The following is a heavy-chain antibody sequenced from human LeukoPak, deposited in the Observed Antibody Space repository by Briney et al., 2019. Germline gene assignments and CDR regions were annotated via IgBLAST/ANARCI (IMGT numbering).Heavy chain of an antibody. CDR1: GGSFSGYY. D-gene: IGHD3-22*01. CDR3: ARGYYYDSSGYYYNFDY. CDR2: INHSGST. V-gene: IGHV4-34*01. J-gene: IGHJ4*02. Sequence: PSETLSLTCAVYGGSFSGYYWSWIRQPPGKGLEWIGEINHSGSTNYNPSLKSRVTISVDTSKNQFSLKLSSVTAADTAVYYCARGYYYDSSGYYYNFDYWGQGTLVTVSS.